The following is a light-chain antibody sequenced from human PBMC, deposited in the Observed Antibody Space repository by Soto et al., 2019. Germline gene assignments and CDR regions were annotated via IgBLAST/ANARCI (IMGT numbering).Light chain of an antibody. V-gene: IGLV2-14*01. J-gene: IGLJ3*02. CDR3: TSYSRYRVLV. CDR2: EVS. Sequence: LTQPASVSGSLGQSITISCTGTSSDIGGYKYVSWYQQHPGKAPKLIIFEVSNRPSGVSDRFSGSNSGNTASLTISGLQAEDEADYYCTSYSRYRVLVFGRGTK. CDR1: SSDIGGYKY.